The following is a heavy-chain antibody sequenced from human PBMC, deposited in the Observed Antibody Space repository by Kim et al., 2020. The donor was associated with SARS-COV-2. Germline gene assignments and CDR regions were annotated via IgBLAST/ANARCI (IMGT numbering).Heavy chain of an antibody. J-gene: IGHJ4*02. Sequence: GESLKISCRSSGYSLSSYWIGWVRQMPGKGLEWMGIIYLGDSDIRYSPSFQGQVTISADKSISTAYLQWSSLKASDTAMYYCARRRGWNTGSSFDYWGQGTLVTVSS. CDR1: GYSLSSYW. CDR3: ARRRGWNTGSSFDY. CDR2: IYLGDSDI. V-gene: IGHV5-51*01. D-gene: IGHD1-1*01.